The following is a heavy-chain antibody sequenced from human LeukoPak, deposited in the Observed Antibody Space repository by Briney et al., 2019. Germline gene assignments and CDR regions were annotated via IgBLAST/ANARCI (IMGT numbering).Heavy chain of an antibody. CDR2: ISAYNGNK. V-gene: IGHV1-18*01. J-gene: IGHJ5*02. D-gene: IGHD2-8*02. CDR1: GYTFTSYG. CDR3: ARGKVVYARYNWFDP. Sequence: ASVKVSCKASGYTFTSYGISWVRQAPGQGLEGMGWISAYNGNKNSAKKLQGRVNVTTDTSTSTAYMELKSLRSDDTAVYYCARGKVVYARYNWFDPWGQGTLVTVSS.